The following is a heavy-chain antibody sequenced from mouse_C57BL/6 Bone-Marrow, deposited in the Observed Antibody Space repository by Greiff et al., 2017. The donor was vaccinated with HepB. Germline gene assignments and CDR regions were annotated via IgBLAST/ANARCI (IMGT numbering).Heavy chain of an antibody. V-gene: IGHV1-81*01. CDR3: ARTYAHNFDY. J-gene: IGHJ2*01. CDR1: GYTFTSYG. CDR2: IYPRSGNT. D-gene: IGHD5-1*01. Sequence: VQLQQSGAELARPGASVKLSCKASGYTFTSYGISWVKQRTGQGLGWIGEIYPRSGNTYYNEKFKGKATLTADKSSSTAYMELRSLTSEDSAVYFCARTYAHNFDYWGQGTTLTVSS.